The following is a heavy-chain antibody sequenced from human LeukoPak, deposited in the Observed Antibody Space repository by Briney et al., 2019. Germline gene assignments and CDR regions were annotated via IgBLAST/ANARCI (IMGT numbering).Heavy chain of an antibody. J-gene: IGHJ4*02. Sequence: PSETLSLTCTVSGGSISSYYWSWIRQPPGKGLEWIGYIYYSGSTNYNPSLKSRVTISVDTSKNQFSLKLSSVTAADTAVYYCARGSVVPAAIFGYWGQGTLVTVSS. D-gene: IGHD2-2*01. V-gene: IGHV4-59*01. CDR3: ARGSVVPAAIFGY. CDR2: IYYSGST. CDR1: GGSISSYY.